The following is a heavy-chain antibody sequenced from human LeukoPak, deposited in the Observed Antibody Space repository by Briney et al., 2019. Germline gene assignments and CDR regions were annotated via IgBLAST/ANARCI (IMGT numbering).Heavy chain of an antibody. J-gene: IGHJ5*02. CDR3: ARDCFNYSSGYQEWFDP. Sequence: ASVKVSCKASGYTFTGYYMHWVRQAPGQGLEWMGWINPNSGGTNYAQKFQGRVTMTRDTSISTAYMELSRLRSDDTAVYYCARDCFNYSSGYQEWFDPWGQGILVTVSS. CDR2: INPNSGGT. V-gene: IGHV1-2*02. D-gene: IGHD3-22*01. CDR1: GYTFTGYY.